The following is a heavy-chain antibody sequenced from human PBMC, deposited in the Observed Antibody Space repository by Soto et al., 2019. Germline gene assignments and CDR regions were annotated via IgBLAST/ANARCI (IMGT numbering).Heavy chain of an antibody. CDR1: GYTFTSYY. J-gene: IGHJ6*02. Sequence: GASVKVSCKASGYTFTSYYMHWVRQAPGQGLEWMGIINPSGGSTSYAQKFQGRVTMTRDTSTSTVYMELSSLRSEDTAVYYCAREYYYGWGSYYTTNDYYYYYGMDVWGQGTTVTVSS. CDR3: AREYYYGWGSYYTTNDYYYYYGMDV. D-gene: IGHD3-10*01. CDR2: INPSGGST. V-gene: IGHV1-46*01.